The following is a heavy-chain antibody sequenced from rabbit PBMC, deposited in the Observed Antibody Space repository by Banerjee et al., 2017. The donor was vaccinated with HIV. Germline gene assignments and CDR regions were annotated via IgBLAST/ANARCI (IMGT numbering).Heavy chain of an antibody. V-gene: IGHV1S40*01. CDR3: ARNDGATGYGYAL. D-gene: IGHD6-1*01. J-gene: IGHJ4*01. Sequence: QSLEESGGDLVKPGASLTLTCTASGFSFSSYYYMYWVRQAPGKGLEWIGFIDTNTGKTFYASWAKGRFTISKTSPTTVTLQMTSLTAADTATYFCARNDGATGYGYALWGQGTLVTVS. CDR1: GFSFSSYYY. CDR2: IDTNTGKT.